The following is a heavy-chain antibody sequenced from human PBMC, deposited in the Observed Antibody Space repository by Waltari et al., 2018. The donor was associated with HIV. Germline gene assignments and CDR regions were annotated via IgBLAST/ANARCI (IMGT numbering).Heavy chain of an antibody. D-gene: IGHD3-16*01. Sequence: EVQLLQSGAELKKAGESLKISCKASGYSFTSHWIAWVRQMPGKGLEWMGSVYPDALGSCYCPSFQGRVTISADKSINTAYLQWNNLGASYTAFYFCATVRVGFLDAFDVWGQGALVIVSS. J-gene: IGHJ3*01. CDR3: ATVRVGFLDAFDV. V-gene: IGHV5-51*01. CDR1: GYSFTSHW. CDR2: VYPDALGS.